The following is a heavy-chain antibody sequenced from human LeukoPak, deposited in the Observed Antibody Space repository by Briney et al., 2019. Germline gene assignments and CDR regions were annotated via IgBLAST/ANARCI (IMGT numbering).Heavy chain of an antibody. V-gene: IGHV3-23*01. Sequence: GGSLRLSCAASGFTISTYAMSWVRQAPGKGLAWVASVKSDGAGTHYADSVKGRFTISRDNSKNILYLQMNSLRAEDTAIYYCARCTTASSGWCNWLDPWGQGTLVTVSS. CDR3: ARCTTASSGWCNWLDP. CDR2: VKSDGAGT. D-gene: IGHD3-22*01. CDR1: GFTISTYA. J-gene: IGHJ5*02.